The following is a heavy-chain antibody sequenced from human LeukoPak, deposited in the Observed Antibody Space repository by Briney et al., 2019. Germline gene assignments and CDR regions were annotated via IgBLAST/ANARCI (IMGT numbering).Heavy chain of an antibody. CDR1: GYTFTSYY. V-gene: IGHV1-46*01. CDR2: INPSGGST. Sequence: ASVKVTFKASGYTFTSYYMHWVRQAPGQGLEWMGIINPSGGSTSYAQKFQGRVTMTRDMSTSTVYMELSSLRSEDTAVYYCARRDYGGSLSWGQGTLVTVSS. J-gene: IGHJ4*02. CDR3: ARRDYGGSLS. D-gene: IGHD4-23*01.